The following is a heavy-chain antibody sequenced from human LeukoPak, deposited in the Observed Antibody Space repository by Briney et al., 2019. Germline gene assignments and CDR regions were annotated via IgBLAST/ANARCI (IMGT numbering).Heavy chain of an antibody. D-gene: IGHD3-16*02. Sequence: GGSLRLSCAASGFTFSNAWMSWVRQAPGKGLEWVGRIKSKTDGGTTDYAAPVKGRFTISRDDSKNTLYLQMNSLKTEDTAAYYCTTDSYDYVWGSYRYTDYWGQGTLVTVSS. CDR3: TTDSYDYVWGSYRYTDY. J-gene: IGHJ4*02. CDR2: IKSKTDGGTT. V-gene: IGHV3-15*01. CDR1: GFTFSNAW.